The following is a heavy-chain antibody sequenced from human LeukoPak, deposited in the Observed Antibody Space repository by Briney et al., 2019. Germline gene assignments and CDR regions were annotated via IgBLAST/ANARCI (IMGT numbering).Heavy chain of an antibody. J-gene: IGHJ4*02. Sequence: ASVKVSCKTSGYTFFNYAITWVRQAPGQGLEWMGWISAYNGNTNYAQKLQGRVTMTTDTSTSTAYMELRSLRSDDTAVYYCARGGAVAGQGADYWGQGTLVTVSS. CDR3: ARGGAVAGQGADY. CDR1: GYTFFNYA. CDR2: ISAYNGNT. V-gene: IGHV1-18*01. D-gene: IGHD6-19*01.